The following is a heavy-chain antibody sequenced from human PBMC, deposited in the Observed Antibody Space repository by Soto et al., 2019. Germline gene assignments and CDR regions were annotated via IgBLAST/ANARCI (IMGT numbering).Heavy chain of an antibody. CDR2: ISYDGSKK. V-gene: IGHV3-30*18. CDR1: GFTFSSYG. D-gene: IGHD2-15*01. CDR3: AKSPDCSGGSCYEVHFDY. J-gene: IGHJ4*02. Sequence: PGGSLRLSCAASGFTFSSYGMHWVRQAPGKGLEWVAVISYDGSKKYYADSVKGRFTISRDNSKNTLYLQMNSLRAEDTAVYYCAKSPDCSGGSCYEVHFDYWGQGTLVTVSS.